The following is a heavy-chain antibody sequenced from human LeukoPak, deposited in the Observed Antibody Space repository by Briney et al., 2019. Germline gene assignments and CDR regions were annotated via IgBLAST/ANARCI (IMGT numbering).Heavy chain of an antibody. V-gene: IGHV1-2*02. CDR1: RYTFTAYY. J-gene: IGHJ4*02. D-gene: IGHD5-24*01. Sequence: GASLKLSCTASRYTFTAYYIHWVRQSARQGLECMGCINPNSGGTNYVQKFQGRVTMTRDTSISTAYMELNRLRSDDTAVYYCARIMATIHSHVDYWGQGTLVTV. CDR3: ARIMATIHSHVDY. CDR2: INPNSGGT.